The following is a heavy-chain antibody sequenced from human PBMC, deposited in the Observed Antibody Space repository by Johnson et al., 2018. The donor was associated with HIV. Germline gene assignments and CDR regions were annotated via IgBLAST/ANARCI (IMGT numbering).Heavy chain of an antibody. D-gene: IGHD5-18*01. CDR1: GFTFSNYG. CDR2: IRFDGSNK. J-gene: IGHJ3*02. Sequence: QEQLVESGGGVVQPGGSLRLSCAASGFTFSNYGMHWVRQAPGKGLEWVAFIRFDGSNKYYADSVKGRFTISRDNSKNTLYLQMNSLRAEDTAVYYCAKDLVDTAMDDAFDIWGQGTMVTVSS. V-gene: IGHV3-30*02. CDR3: AKDLVDTAMDDAFDI.